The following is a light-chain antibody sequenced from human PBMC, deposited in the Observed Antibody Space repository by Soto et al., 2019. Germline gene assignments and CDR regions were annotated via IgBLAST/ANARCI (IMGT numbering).Light chain of an antibody. CDR1: QSLSGN. CDR2: GAT. V-gene: IGKV3-20*01. Sequence: EIVMTQSPATLAVSPGEAATLSCRASQSLSGNLAWYQQNPGQAPRLLIYGATSRATGIPDRFSGSGSGTDFTLTISRLEPEDFAVYYCQQYGTSAGTFGQGTKVDIK. CDR3: QQYGTSAGT. J-gene: IGKJ1*01.